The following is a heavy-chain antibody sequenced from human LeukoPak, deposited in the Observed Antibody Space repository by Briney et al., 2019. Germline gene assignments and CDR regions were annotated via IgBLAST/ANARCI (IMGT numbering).Heavy chain of an antibody. J-gene: IGHJ6*03. CDR2: IYYSGSN. D-gene: IGHD2-8*01. V-gene: IGHV4-59*11. Sequence: PSEKLSLTWTGSAGSISSHYWGWIRQRQGKGLEWIGYIYYSGSNNYNPSLKSRVTISVDTSKNQFSLKLSSVPAADTAVYYCARVRPYCTNGVCPYYYYYRHVWGKGTTVTVSS. CDR3: ARVRPYCTNGVCPYYYYYRHV. CDR1: AGSISSHY.